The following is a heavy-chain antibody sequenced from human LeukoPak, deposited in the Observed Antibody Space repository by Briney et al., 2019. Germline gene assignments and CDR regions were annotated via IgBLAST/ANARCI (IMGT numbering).Heavy chain of an antibody. V-gene: IGHV3-7*01. D-gene: IGHD2-2*01. CDR2: IKQDGSEK. CDR3: ASTATCSF. CDR1: GFTLSNYW. Sequence: GGALRHSCAASGFTLSNYWITWVRQAPGKGLEWVANIKQDGSEKNYVDTLRGRFTNSRDNAQNSLYLQMNSLRADDTAVYYGASTATCSFWGQGKMVTVSS. J-gene: IGHJ3*01.